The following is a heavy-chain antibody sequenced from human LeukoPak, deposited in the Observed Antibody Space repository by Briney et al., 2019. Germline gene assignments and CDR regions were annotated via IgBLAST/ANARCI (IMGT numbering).Heavy chain of an antibody. V-gene: IGHV5-10-1*01. CDR1: GYIFATYW. CDR3: ARHITGDIVVVPAAMDV. Sequence: GESLKISCKGSGYIFATYWIGWVRQMPGKGLEWMGRIDPSDSYTNYSPSFQGHVTISADKSISTAYLQWSSLKASDTAMYYCARHITGDIVVVPAAMDVWGQGTTVTVSS. J-gene: IGHJ6*02. CDR2: IDPSDSYT. D-gene: IGHD2-2*01.